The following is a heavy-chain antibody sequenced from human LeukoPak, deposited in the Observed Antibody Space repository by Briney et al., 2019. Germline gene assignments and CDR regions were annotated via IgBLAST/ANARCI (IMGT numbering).Heavy chain of an antibody. Sequence: SQTLSLTCTVSGGSISSGDYYWSWIRQPPGKGLEWIGYIYYTGSTDYNPSLKSRVTISVDTSKNQFSLKLSSVTAADTAVYYCARVSPMVRGVIKSWGQGTLVTVSS. D-gene: IGHD3-10*01. V-gene: IGHV4-30-4*08. CDR3: ARVSPMVRGVIKS. J-gene: IGHJ4*02. CDR1: GGSISSGDYY. CDR2: IYYTGST.